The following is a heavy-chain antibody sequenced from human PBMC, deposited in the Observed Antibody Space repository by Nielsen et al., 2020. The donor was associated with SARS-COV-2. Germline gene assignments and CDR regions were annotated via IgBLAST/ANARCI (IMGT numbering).Heavy chain of an antibody. J-gene: IGHJ4*02. CDR3: ARLRDDGYYFDTGPYDY. CDR2: INPDDSKT. Sequence: GESLKISCAASGFIFSNHRMHWVRQAPGKGLVWVSHINPDDSKTTYADSVKGRFTISRDNAKNTLYLQMNGLRADDTAVYYCARLRDDGYYFDTGPYDYWGQGTLVTVSS. V-gene: IGHV3-74*03. D-gene: IGHD3-22*01. CDR1: GFIFSNHR.